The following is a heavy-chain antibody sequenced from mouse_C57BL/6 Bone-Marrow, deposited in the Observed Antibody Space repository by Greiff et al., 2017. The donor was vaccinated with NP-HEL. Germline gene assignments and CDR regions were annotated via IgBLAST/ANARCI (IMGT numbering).Heavy chain of an antibody. CDR2: INPGSGGT. V-gene: IGHV1-54*01. D-gene: IGHD2-4*01. CDR3: ARSGYDYDDYAMDY. CDR1: GYAFTNYL. Sequence: QVQLQQSGAELVRPGTSVKVSCKASGYAFTNYLIEWVKQRPGQGLEWIGVINPGSGGTNYNEKFKGKATLTADESSSTAYMQLSSLTSEDSAVYFSARSGYDYDDYAMDYWGQGTSVTVSS. J-gene: IGHJ4*01.